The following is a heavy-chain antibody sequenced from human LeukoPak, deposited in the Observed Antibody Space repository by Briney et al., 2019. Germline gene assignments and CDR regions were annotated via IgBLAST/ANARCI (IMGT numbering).Heavy chain of an antibody. D-gene: IGHD5-24*01. V-gene: IGHV4-34*01. J-gene: IGHJ5*02. CDR2: INHSGST. Sequence: SEALSLTCAVYGGSFSGYYWSWIRQPPGKGLEWIGEINHSGSTNYNPSLKSRVTISVDTSKNQFSLKLSSVTAADTAVYYCARGIGGMATGNWFDPWGQGALVTVSS. CDR3: ARGIGGMATGNWFDP. CDR1: GGSFSGYY.